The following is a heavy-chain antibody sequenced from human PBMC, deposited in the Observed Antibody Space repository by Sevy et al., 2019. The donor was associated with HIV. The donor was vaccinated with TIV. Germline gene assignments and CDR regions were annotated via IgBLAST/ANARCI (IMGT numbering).Heavy chain of an antibody. J-gene: IGHJ4*02. CDR3: AIQGYYDSSGYYSPFDY. CDR1: GFTFDDYT. Sequence: GGSLRLSCAASGFTFDDYTMHWVRQAPGKGLEWVSLISWDGGSTYYADSVKGRFTLSRDNSKNSLYLQMNSLRTEDTALYYCAIQGYYDSSGYYSPFDYWGQGTLVTVSS. CDR2: ISWDGGST. V-gene: IGHV3-43*01. D-gene: IGHD3-22*01.